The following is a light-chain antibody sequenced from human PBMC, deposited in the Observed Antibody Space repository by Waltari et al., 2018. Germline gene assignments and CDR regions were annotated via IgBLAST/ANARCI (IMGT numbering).Light chain of an antibody. CDR3: SSQTLDGLVL. J-gene: IGLJ2*01. CDR2: DVT. V-gene: IGLV2-14*03. CDR1: GSAVGASDY. Sequence: QSALTQPASVSGSPGQSITISCSGVGSAVGASDYVSWHQHHPGQAPQVIIYDVTNPPSGVSDRFSASKSANTASLTISRLQPEDEADYYCSSQTLDGLVLFGGGTRLTVL.